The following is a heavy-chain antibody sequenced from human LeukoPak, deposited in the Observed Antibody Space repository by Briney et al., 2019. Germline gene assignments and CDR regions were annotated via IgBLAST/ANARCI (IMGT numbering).Heavy chain of an antibody. D-gene: IGHD3-10*01. CDR2: ISSSSSYI. CDR1: GFTFSSYS. V-gene: IGHV3-21*01. CDR3: ARGWDYGSGSYYNLDYFDY. Sequence: PGGSLRLSCAASGFTFSSYSMNWVRQAPGKGLEWVSSISSSSSYIYYADSVKGRFTISRDNAKNSLYLQMNSLRAEDTAVYYCARGWDYGSGSYYNLDYFDYWGQGTLVTVSS. J-gene: IGHJ4*02.